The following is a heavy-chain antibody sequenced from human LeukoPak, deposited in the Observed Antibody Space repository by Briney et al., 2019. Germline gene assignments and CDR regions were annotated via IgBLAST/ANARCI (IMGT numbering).Heavy chain of an antibody. CDR3: AKQLGYCSDGSCYFPY. CDR2: ISKNGGYT. J-gene: IGHJ4*02. CDR1: GFTFSSSA. Sequence: GGSLRLSCAASGFTFSSSAMSWVRQAPGKGLEWVSAISKNGGYTYYADSVQGRFTISRDNSKSTLCLQMNSLRAEDTAVYYCAKQLGYCSDGSCYFPYWGQGTLVTVSS. V-gene: IGHV3-23*01. D-gene: IGHD2-15*01.